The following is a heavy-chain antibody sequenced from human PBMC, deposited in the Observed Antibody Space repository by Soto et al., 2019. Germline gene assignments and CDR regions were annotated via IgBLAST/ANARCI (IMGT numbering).Heavy chain of an antibody. V-gene: IGHV3-23*04. Sequence: DVQLVDSGGGLVQPGGSLRLSCAASGFTFSNYAMSWVRQAPGKGLEWVSLVSATAGLTYYTDSLKGRFAISRDNARNTVYLQMNSIRAADTAVYYCAKDRLARGFDYWGQGALGTVSS. CDR1: GFTFSNYA. J-gene: IGHJ4*02. D-gene: IGHD3-16*01. CDR2: VSATAGLT. CDR3: AKDRLARGFDY.